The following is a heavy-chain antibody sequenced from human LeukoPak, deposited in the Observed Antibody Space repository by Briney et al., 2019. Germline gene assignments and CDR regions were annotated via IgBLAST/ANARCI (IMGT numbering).Heavy chain of an antibody. D-gene: IGHD2-8*01. V-gene: IGHV1-69*13. Sequence: SVKVSCKASGGTFSSYDISWVRQAPGQGLEWMGEITPIFGTANYAHKFQGRVTITADESTSTAYMELRSLRSDDTAVYYCAGSLGYCTSNVCYLKYWGQGTLVTVSS. CDR1: GGTFSSYD. CDR3: AGSLGYCTSNVCYLKY. J-gene: IGHJ4*02. CDR2: ITPIFGTA.